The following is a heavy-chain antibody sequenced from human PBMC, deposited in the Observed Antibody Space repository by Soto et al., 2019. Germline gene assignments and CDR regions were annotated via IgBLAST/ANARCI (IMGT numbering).Heavy chain of an antibody. CDR1: GFRFGDYA. CDR2: IRSNTYGGTS. V-gene: IGHV3-49*03. D-gene: IGHD4-17*01. J-gene: IGHJ4*02. CDR3: ARRAPVTPFDY. Sequence: SLRLSCTTSGFRFGDYAMSWFRQAPGKGPEWIGVIRSNTYGGTSEYAPSVKGRFTLSRDDSAKTVYLQMHSLKIEDTGVYYCARRAPVTPFDYWGQGTLVTVSS.